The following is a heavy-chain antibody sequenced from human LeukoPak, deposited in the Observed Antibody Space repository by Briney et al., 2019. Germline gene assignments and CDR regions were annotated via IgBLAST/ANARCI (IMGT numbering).Heavy chain of an antibody. D-gene: IGHD2-2*01. CDR2: INPNSGDT. CDR1: GYTFTSYG. Sequence: ASVKVSCKASGYTFTSYGISWVRQAPGQGLEWMGRINPNSGDTNYAQKFQGRVTMTRDTSISTAYMELSRLRSDDTAVYYCARDYCSSTSCLFDYWGQGTLVTISS. CDR3: ARDYCSSTSCLFDY. J-gene: IGHJ4*02. V-gene: IGHV1-2*06.